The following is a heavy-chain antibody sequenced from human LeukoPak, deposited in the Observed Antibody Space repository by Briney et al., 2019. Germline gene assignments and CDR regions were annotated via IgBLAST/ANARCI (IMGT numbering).Heavy chain of an antibody. J-gene: IGHJ3*02. CDR2: IIPIFGTA. Sequence: GASVKVSCKASGGTFSSYAISWVRQAPGQGLEWMGRIIPIFGTANYAQKFQGRVTITTDESTSTAYVELSSLRSEDTAVYYCARELTARIVGATGAFDIWGQGTMVTVSS. CDR3: ARELTARIVGATGAFDI. CDR1: GGTFSSYA. D-gene: IGHD1-26*01. V-gene: IGHV1-69*05.